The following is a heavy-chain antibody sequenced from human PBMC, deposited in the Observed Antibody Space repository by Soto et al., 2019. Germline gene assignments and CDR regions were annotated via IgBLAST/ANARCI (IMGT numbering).Heavy chain of an antibody. CDR1: GFTFSSYW. Sequence: GGSLRLSCAASGFTFSSYWMSWVRQAPGKGLEWVANIKQDGSEKYYVDSVKGRFTISRDNAKNSLYLQMNSLRAEDTAVYYCARDMSGGTYNYYYGMDVWGQGTTVTVSS. V-gene: IGHV3-7*01. D-gene: IGHD1-26*01. J-gene: IGHJ6*02. CDR2: IKQDGSEK. CDR3: ARDMSGGTYNYYYGMDV.